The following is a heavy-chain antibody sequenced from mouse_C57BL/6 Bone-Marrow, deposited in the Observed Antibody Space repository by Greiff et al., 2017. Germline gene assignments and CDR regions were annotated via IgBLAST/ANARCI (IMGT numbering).Heavy chain of an antibody. CDR1: GYSFTGYF. Sequence: EVKLMESGPELVKPGDSVKISCKASGYSFTGYFMNWVMQSHGKSLEWIGRINPYNGDTFYNQKFKGKATLTVDKSSSTAHMELRSLTSEDSAVYYCAITTVVATPWFAYWGQGNLVTVSA. CDR3: AITTVVATPWFAY. V-gene: IGHV1-20*01. J-gene: IGHJ3*01. D-gene: IGHD1-1*01. CDR2: INPYNGDT.